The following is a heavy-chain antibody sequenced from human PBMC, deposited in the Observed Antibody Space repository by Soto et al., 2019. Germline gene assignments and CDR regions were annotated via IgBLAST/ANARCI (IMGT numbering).Heavy chain of an antibody. CDR1: GFTFRSYW. CDR3: ARDQRYYGSGSHFDY. V-gene: IGHV3-7*01. J-gene: IGHJ4*02. CDR2: IKQDGSEK. Sequence: GGSLRLSCAASGFTFRSYWMSWVRQAPGKGLEWVANIKQDGSEKYYVDSVKGRFTISRDNAKNSLYLQMNSLRAEDTAVYYCARDQRYYGSGSHFDYWGQGTLVTVSS. D-gene: IGHD3-10*01.